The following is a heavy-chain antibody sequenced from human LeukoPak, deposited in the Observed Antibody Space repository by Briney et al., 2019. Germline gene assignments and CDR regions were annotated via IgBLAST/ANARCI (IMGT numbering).Heavy chain of an antibody. CDR3: ARAPTVTTDY. J-gene: IGHJ4*02. CDR2: ISAYNGNT. D-gene: IGHD4-17*01. CDR1: GYTFTSYG. Sequence: ASVKVSCKASGYTFTSYGISWVRQAPGQGLEWMGWISAYNGNTNYAQKFQGRVTMTRDTSISTAYMELSRLRSDDTAVYYCARAPTVTTDYWGQGTLVTVSS. V-gene: IGHV1-18*01.